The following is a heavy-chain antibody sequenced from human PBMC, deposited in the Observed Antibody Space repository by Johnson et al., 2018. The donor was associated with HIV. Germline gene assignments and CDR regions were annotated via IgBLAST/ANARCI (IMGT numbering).Heavy chain of an antibody. CDR3: AKDRTMIVVVTIDAFDI. CDR1: GFTFSSYA. CDR2: ISYDGSNK. J-gene: IGHJ3*02. V-gene: IGHV3-30*18. D-gene: IGHD3-22*01. Sequence: QVQLVESGGGVVQPGGSLRLSCAASGFTFSSYAMHWVRQAPGKGLEWVAIISYDGSNKYYADSVKGRFTISRDNSKNTLYLQMNSLRAEDTAVYYCAKDRTMIVVVTIDAFDIWGQGTMVTVSS.